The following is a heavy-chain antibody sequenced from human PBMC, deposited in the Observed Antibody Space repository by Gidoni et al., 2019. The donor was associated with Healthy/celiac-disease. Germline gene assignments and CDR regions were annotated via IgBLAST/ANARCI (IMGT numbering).Heavy chain of an antibody. CDR1: GGSFSGYY. V-gene: IGHV4-34*01. CDR3: ARAVVGCSSTSCYYSYYMDV. J-gene: IGHJ6*03. D-gene: IGHD2-2*01. CDR2: INHSGST. Sequence: QVQLQQWGAGLLKPSETLSLTCAVYGGSFSGYYWSWIRQPPGTGLEWIGEINHSGSTNYNPSLKSRVTISVDTSKNQFSLKLSSVTAADTAVYYCARAVVGCSSTSCYYSYYMDVWGKGTTVTVSS.